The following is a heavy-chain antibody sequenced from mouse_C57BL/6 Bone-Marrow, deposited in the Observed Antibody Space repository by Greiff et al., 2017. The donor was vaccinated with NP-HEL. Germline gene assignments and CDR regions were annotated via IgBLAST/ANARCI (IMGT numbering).Heavy chain of an antibody. Sequence: QVQLKQPGAELVKPGASVKVSCKASGYTFTSYWMHWVKQRPGQGLEWIGRIHPSDSDTNYNQKFKGKATLTVDKSSSTAYMQLSSLTSEDSAVYYCASYDGYSLYAMDYWGQGTSVTVSS. CDR3: ASYDGYSLYAMDY. CDR2: IHPSDSDT. J-gene: IGHJ4*01. V-gene: IGHV1-74*01. D-gene: IGHD2-3*01. CDR1: GYTFTSYW.